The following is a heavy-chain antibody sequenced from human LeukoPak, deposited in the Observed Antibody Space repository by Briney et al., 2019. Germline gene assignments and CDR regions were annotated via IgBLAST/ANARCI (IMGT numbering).Heavy chain of an antibody. CDR2: INPNSGGT. CDR1: GYTFTDYY. J-gene: IGHJ3*02. V-gene: IGHV1-2*02. D-gene: IGHD3-10*01. CDR3: ASFGAWFGELLGVVAFDI. Sequence: ASVKVSCKASGYTFTDYYVHWVRQAPGQGLEWMGWINPNSGGTNYAQKFQGRVTMTRDTSISTAYMELSRLRSDDTAVYYCASFGAWFGELLGVVAFDIWGQGTMVTVSS.